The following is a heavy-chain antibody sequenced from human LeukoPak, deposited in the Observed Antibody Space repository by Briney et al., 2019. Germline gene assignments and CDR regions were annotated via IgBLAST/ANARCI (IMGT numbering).Heavy chain of an antibody. J-gene: IGHJ5*02. CDR2: INTKTGNP. V-gene: IGHV7-4-1*01. D-gene: IGHD3-10*01. Sequence: ASVKVSCRSSGYTFTTYGITWVRQAPGQGLEWMGCINTKTGNPRYAQGFTGRFVFSVDTAVNTAYLQIYSLKTEDTAVYYCARGYGSGIADDNNWFDPWGQGTLVTVSS. CDR1: GYTFTTYG. CDR3: ARGYGSGIADDNNWFDP.